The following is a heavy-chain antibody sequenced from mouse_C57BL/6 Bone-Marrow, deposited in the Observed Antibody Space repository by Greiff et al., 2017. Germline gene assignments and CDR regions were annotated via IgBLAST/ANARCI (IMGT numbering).Heavy chain of an antibody. J-gene: IGHJ3*01. CDR3: ARPDGYPFAY. CDR2: ISNGGGST. D-gene: IGHD2-3*01. V-gene: IGHV5-12*01. CDR1: GFTFSDYY. Sequence: EVKVVESGGGLVQPGGSLKLSCAASGFTFSDYYMYWVRQTPEKRLEWVAYISNGGGSTYYLDTVKGRFTISRDNAKNTLYLQMSRLKSEDTAMYYCARPDGYPFAYWGQGTLVTVSA.